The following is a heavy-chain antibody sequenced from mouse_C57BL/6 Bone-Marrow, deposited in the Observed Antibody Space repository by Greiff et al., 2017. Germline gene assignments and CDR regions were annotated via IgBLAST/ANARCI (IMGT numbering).Heavy chain of an antibody. J-gene: IGHJ2*01. V-gene: IGHV3-6*01. CDR2: ISYDGSN. CDR3: ARDITTVALFDY. CDR1: GYSITSGYY. D-gene: IGHD1-1*01. Sequence: DVQLQESGPGLVKPSQSLSLTCSVTGYSITSGYYWNWIRQFPGNKLEWMGYISYDGSNNYNPSLKNRISITRDTSKNQFFLKLNSVTTEDTATYYCARDITTVALFDYWGQGTTLTVSS.